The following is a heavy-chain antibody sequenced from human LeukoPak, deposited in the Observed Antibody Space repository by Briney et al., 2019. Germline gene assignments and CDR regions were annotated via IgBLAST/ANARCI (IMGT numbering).Heavy chain of an antibody. Sequence: SETLSLTCAVYGGSLSGFYWSWIRQSPGKGLEWIAEISHKGGTNYNPSLKSRVTISIDTSRNQFYLRQSSVTAADTAVYYCAREWASRRGAFDIWSQRTMVTVSS. V-gene: IGHV4-34*01. CDR1: GGSLSGFY. J-gene: IGHJ3*02. D-gene: IGHD3-10*01. CDR3: AREWASRRGAFDI. CDR2: ISHKGGT.